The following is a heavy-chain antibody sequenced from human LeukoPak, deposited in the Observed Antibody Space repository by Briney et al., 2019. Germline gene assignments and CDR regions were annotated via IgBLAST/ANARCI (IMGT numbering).Heavy chain of an antibody. D-gene: IGHD2-15*01. J-gene: IGHJ4*02. V-gene: IGHV4-34*01. CDR1: GGSFNGYY. CDR3: ARRLVDSGASQVSDH. CDR2: INDSGVT. Sequence: PSETLSLTCAVYGGSFNGYYWSWIRQSPGEGLEGIGEINDSGVTNCNPSLESRVILSVDTSKNQFSLRLSSVTAADTAVYYCARRLVDSGASQVSDHWGQGTLVTVSS.